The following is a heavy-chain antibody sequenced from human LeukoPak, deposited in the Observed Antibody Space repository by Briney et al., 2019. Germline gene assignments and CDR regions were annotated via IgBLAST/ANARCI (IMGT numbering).Heavy chain of an antibody. J-gene: IGHJ6*02. Sequence: GGSLRLSCAASGFTFSSYNMNWVRQAPGKGLEWVSYIISGSSTIYYADSVKGRFTISRDNGKNSLYLQMNSLRAEDTAVYYCARDQVAAADYYYYGMDVWGQGTTVTVSS. CDR1: GFTFSSYN. D-gene: IGHD6-13*01. V-gene: IGHV3-48*01. CDR3: ARDQVAAADYYYYGMDV. CDR2: IISGSSTI.